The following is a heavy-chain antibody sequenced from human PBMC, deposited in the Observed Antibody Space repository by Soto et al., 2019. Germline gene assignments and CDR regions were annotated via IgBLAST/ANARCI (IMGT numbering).Heavy chain of an antibody. Sequence: EVQLVESGGGLVQPGGSLKLACAASGFNISASAMHWVRQASGKGLEWVGRIRSKAKSSSTAYTASVKGRFTISRDDSKNMGYLQMNSLNIEDTAVYYCTSPAKVGDIVSRNEYWVQGTLVTVSS. J-gene: IGHJ4*02. CDR2: IRSKAKSSST. D-gene: IGHD2-15*01. CDR1: GFNISASA. CDR3: TSPAKVGDIVSRNEY. V-gene: IGHV3-73*02.